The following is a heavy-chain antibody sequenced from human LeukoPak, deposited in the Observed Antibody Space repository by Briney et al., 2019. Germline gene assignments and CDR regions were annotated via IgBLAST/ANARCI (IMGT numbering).Heavy chain of an antibody. D-gene: IGHD3-10*01. V-gene: IGHV4-31*03. J-gene: IGHJ4*02. CDR2: IYYSGST. CDR3: ARVQNYYGSGSYADY. CDR1: GGFISSGGYY. Sequence: SETLSLTCTVSGGFISSGGYYWSWLRQHPGKGLEWIGYIYYSGSTYHNPSLKSRVTISVDTSKNQFSLKLSSVTAADTAVYYCARVQNYYGSGSYADYWGQGTLVTVSS.